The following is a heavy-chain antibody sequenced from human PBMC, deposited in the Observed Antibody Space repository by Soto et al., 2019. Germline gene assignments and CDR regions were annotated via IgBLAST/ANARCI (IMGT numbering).Heavy chain of an antibody. CDR2: IYHSGST. J-gene: IGHJ5*02. D-gene: IGHD4-17*01. V-gene: IGHV4-30-2*01. CDR1: GDSISSGGYS. CDR3: ARFYGDYYNWFDP. Sequence: QLQLQESGSRLVKPSQTLSLTCAVSGDSISSGGYSWSWIRQLPGKGLEWIGYIYHSGSTYYNPSLKSGVTISVDRSKNQFYLKLSSVTAADTAVYYCARFYGDYYNWFDPWGQGPLVTVSS.